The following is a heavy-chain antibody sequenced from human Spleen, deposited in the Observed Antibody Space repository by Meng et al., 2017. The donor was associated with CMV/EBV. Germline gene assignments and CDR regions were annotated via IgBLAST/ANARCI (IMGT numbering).Heavy chain of an antibody. J-gene: IGHJ4*02. CDR2: ISYIGST. CDR3: ARSVDTAMGYFEY. D-gene: IGHD5-18*01. Sequence: VSGDSITRSNWWSWVRQPPGKGLEWIGEISYIGSTNYNPALKSRVTISADKSKNHFSLTLSSVTAADTAVYFCARSVDTAMGYFEYWGQGTLVTVSS. V-gene: IGHV4-4*01. CDR1: GDSITRSNW.